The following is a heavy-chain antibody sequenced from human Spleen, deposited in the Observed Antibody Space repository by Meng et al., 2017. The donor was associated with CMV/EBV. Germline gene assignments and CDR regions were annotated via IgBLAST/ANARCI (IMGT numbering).Heavy chain of an antibody. CDR1: GYTFTGYY. V-gene: IGHV1-2*02. D-gene: IGHD6-13*01. Sequence: ASVKVSCKASGYTFTGYYIHWVRQAPGQGLEWMGWINPNSGATDYAQRFQGRVTMTRDTSSSTAYMEVTGLRSDDTAIYYCARRYITAAFYGMDVWGLGTTVTVSS. J-gene: IGHJ6*02. CDR3: ARRYITAAFYGMDV. CDR2: INPNSGAT.